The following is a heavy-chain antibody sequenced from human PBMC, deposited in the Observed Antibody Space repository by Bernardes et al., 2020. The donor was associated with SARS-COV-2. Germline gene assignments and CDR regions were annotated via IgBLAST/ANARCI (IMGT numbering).Heavy chain of an antibody. J-gene: IGHJ5*02. CDR1: GGSISSTNYF. CDR2: IYYTGST. D-gene: IGHD3-10*02. CDR3: ASCSGGPYNWFDP. V-gene: IGHV4-39*01. Sequence: SETLSLTCTVSGGSISSTNYFWGWIRQAPGKGLEWIGSIYYTGSTYYKPSLNSRVAISVDTSKNQFSLILSSVTAADTAVYYCASCSGGPYNWFDPWGQGTLVAVSS.